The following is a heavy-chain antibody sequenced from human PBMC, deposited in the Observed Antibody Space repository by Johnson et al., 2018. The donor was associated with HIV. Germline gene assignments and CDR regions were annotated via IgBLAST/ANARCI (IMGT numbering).Heavy chain of an antibody. J-gene: IGHJ3*02. CDR2: IGTAGDT. CDR3: ARESRYSYGFGDDAFDI. Sequence: VQLVESGGGVVQPGGSLRLSCAASGFTFSSYDMHWVRQATGKGLEWVSTIGTAGDTYYPGSVTGRFTISRDNAKKSLHLKMNSLRAEDTAVYYCARESRYSYGFGDDAFDIWGQGTLVTVSS. V-gene: IGHV3-13*01. CDR1: GFTFSSYD. D-gene: IGHD5-18*01.